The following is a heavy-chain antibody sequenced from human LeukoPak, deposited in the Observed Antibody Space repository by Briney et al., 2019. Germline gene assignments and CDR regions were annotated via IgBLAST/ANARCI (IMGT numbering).Heavy chain of an antibody. CDR1: GFTFSSCW. CDR3: ARDKWELPWAFDY. CDR2: IKQDGSEK. V-gene: IGHV3-7*01. J-gene: IGHJ4*02. D-gene: IGHD1-26*01. Sequence: GGSLRLSCAASGFTFSSCWMSWVRQAPGKGLEWVANIKQDGSEKYYVDSVKGRFTISRDNAKNSLYLQMNSLRAEDTAVYYCARDKWELPWAFDYWGQGILVTVSS.